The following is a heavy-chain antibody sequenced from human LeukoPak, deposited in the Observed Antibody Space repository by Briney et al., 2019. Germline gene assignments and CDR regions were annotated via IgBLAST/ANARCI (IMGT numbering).Heavy chain of an antibody. J-gene: IGHJ4*02. Sequence: GGSLRLSCAASGFTFSDYYMSWIRQAPGKGLEWVSYISSSGSTIYYADSVKGRFTISRDNAKNSLYLQMNSLRAEDTAVYYCARDRPCSSTSCYAFYFDYWGQGTLVTVSS. D-gene: IGHD2-2*01. CDR3: ARDRPCSSTSCYAFYFDY. V-gene: IGHV3-11*04. CDR2: ISSSGSTI. CDR1: GFTFSDYY.